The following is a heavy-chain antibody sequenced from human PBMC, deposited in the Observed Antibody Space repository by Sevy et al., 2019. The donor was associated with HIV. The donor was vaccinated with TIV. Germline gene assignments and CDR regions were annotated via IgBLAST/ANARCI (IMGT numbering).Heavy chain of an antibody. CDR3: AGRNDFDI. J-gene: IGHJ3*02. V-gene: IGHV4-59*08. CDR1: GGSINSDH. CDR2: VYYTGGT. Sequence: SETLSLTCTVSGGSINSDHWNWIRQPPGKGLEWIGYVYYTGGTNYNPSLKNRVTISVDRTKNQFSLKLTSVTAADTAGYYGAGRNDFDIWGQGTMVTVSS.